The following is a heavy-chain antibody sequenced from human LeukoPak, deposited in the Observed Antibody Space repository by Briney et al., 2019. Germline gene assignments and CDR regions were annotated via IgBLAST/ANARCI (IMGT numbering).Heavy chain of an antibody. CDR1: GFTFNNYA. D-gene: IGHD3-3*01. CDR2: ISGSDGST. CDR3: PKDGYDFWSAYQIDL. Sequence: GGSLRLSCAAAGFTFNNYAVTWVSQAPGKGLEWVSAISGSDGSTYYSDSVTGRFTISRDNSKNTLYLQMTSLRTDDTAVYYCPKDGYDFWSAYQIDLWGQGTLVTVSS. V-gene: IGHV3-23*01. J-gene: IGHJ5*02.